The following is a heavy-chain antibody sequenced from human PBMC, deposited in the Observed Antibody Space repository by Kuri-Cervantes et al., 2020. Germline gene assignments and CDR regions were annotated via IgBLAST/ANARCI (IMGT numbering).Heavy chain of an antibody. Sequence: ASVKVSCKASGYTFTSYDINWVRQATGQGLEWMGWMNPNSGNTGYAQKFQGRVTMTRNTSISTAYMELSSLRSEDTAVYYCARGVTTAVYYYYGMDVWGQGTTVTVSS. V-gene: IGHV1-8*01. J-gene: IGHJ6*02. CDR1: GYTFTSYD. CDR2: MNPNSGNT. CDR3: ARGVTTAVYYYYGMDV. D-gene: IGHD4-11*01.